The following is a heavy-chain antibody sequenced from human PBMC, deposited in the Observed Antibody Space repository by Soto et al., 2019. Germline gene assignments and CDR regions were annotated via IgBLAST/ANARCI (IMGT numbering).Heavy chain of an antibody. V-gene: IGHV2-5*02. CDR2: IYWDDDK. J-gene: IGHJ3*01. D-gene: IGHD6-13*01. CDR3: AHRPFSSTRHDAYAV. Sequence: SGPTLVNPTETLTLTCTFSGFSLSARGEAVGWIRQPPGKALEWLAIIYWDDDKHYSPSLRTTFSITKDTSKNQVVLTMTNMDPVDTATYFCAHRPFSSTRHDAYAVWGPGTMVTVSS. CDR1: GFSLSARGEA.